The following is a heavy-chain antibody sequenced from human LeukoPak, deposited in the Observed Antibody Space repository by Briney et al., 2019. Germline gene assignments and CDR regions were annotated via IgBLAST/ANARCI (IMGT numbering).Heavy chain of an antibody. CDR2: IYSGGTT. J-gene: IGHJ4*02. V-gene: IGHV3-53*01. Sequence: PGGSLRLSCAASGFTFSSNYMSWVRQAPGKGLEWVSVIYSGGTTYYADSVKGRFTISRDNSKNTLYLQMNSLRVDDTAVYYCARVSGGAAAGKTGWYYFDYWGQGTLVTVSS. D-gene: IGHD6-13*01. CDR3: ARVSGGAAAGKTGWYYFDY. CDR1: GFTFSSNY.